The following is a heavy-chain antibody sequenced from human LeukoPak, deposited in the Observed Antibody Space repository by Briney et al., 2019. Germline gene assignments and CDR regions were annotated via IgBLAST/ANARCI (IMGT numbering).Heavy chain of an antibody. Sequence: HPGGSLRLSCAASGFTFSSYSMNWVRQAPGKGLEWVSYISSSSSTIYYADSVKGRFTISRDNAKNSLYLQMNSLRAEDTAVYYCARGRSRDAFDIWGQGTMVTVSS. J-gene: IGHJ3*02. CDR2: ISSSSSTI. V-gene: IGHV3-48*01. CDR1: GFTFSSYS. CDR3: ARGRSRDAFDI.